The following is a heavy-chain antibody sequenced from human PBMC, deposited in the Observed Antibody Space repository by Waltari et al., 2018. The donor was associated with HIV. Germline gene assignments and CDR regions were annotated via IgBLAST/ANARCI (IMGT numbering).Heavy chain of an antibody. CDR2: IYHSGSN. J-gene: IGHJ4*02. Sequence: QLQLQESGSGLVKPSQTLSLTCAVSGGSISSGGYSWSWIRQPPGKGLEWIGYIYHSGSNYSNPSLKSRVTISVDRSKNQFSLKLSSVTAADTAVYYCASYYDSSGYYYYFDYWGQGTLVTVSS. D-gene: IGHD3-22*01. CDR3: ASYYDSSGYYYYFDY. V-gene: IGHV4-30-2*01. CDR1: GGSISSGGYS.